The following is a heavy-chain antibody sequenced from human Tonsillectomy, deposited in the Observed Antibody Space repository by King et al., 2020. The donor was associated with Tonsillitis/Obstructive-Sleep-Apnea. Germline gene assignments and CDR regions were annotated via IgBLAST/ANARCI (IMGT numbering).Heavy chain of an antibody. D-gene: IGHD3-10*01. CDR3: ATGSPVRDFFDI. CDR1: GGSIRSTSQY. Sequence: QLQESGPGLVKPSETLSLTCTVSGGSIRSTSQYWGWIRQPPGKGLEWIGSIYYSGSTYYNPSLKSRVIIYVDTSKNQFSLKLSSVTAADTAVYYCATGSPVRDFFDIGGKGKMVPVSS. J-gene: IGHJ3*02. V-gene: IGHV4-39*01. CDR2: IYYSGST.